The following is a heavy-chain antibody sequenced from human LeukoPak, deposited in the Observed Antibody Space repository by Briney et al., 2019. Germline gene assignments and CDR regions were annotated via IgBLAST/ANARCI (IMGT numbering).Heavy chain of an antibody. D-gene: IGHD4-23*01. Sequence: ASETLSLTCTVSGGSISSYYWSWIRQPPGKGLEWIGYIYYSGSTNYNPSLKSRVTISVDTSKNQFSLKLSSVTAADTAVYYCARGVYGGRYYFDYWGQGTLSPSPQ. CDR2: IYYSGST. CDR1: GGSISSYY. J-gene: IGHJ4*02. V-gene: IGHV4-59*01. CDR3: ARGVYGGRYYFDY.